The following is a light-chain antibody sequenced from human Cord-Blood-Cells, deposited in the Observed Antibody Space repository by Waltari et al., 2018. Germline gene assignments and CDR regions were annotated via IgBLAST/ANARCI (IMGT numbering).Light chain of an antibody. V-gene: IGLV1-47*01. CDR1: SSNIGSNY. J-gene: IGLJ2*01. CDR2: RNN. Sequence: QSVLTQPPSASGTPGQRVTISCSGSSSNIGSNYVYWYQQLTGTAPKLLIYRNNQRPSGVPDRFSGSKSGTSASLAISGLRSEDEADYYCAAWDDSLSVLFGGGTKLTVL. CDR3: AAWDDSLSVL.